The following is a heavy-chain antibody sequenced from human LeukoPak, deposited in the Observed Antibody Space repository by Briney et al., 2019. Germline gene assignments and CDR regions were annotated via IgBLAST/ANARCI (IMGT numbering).Heavy chain of an antibody. CDR1: GFTFSNYV. Sequence: PGGSLRLSCAASGFTFSNYVMSWVRQAPGKGLEWVSVIYSGGSTYYADSVKGRFTISRDNSKNTLYLQMNSLRAEDTAVYYCAREGGAGGTIDYWGQGTLVTVSS. V-gene: IGHV3-53*01. J-gene: IGHJ4*02. CDR2: IYSGGST. CDR3: AREGGAGGTIDY. D-gene: IGHD2-8*01.